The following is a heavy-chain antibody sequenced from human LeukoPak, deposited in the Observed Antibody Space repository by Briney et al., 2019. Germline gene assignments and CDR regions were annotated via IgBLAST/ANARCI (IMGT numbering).Heavy chain of an antibody. CDR1: GFTFSSYW. CDR2: IKQDGSEK. V-gene: IGHV3-7*01. J-gene: IGHJ4*02. D-gene: IGHD6-19*01. CDR3: AREPGIAVAGIDY. Sequence: PGGSLRLSCAASGFTFSSYWMSWVRQAPGKGLEWVANIKQDGSEKYYVDSVKGRFTISRDNAKNSLYLQMNSLRAEDTAVYYCAREPGIAVAGIDYWGQGTLVTVSS.